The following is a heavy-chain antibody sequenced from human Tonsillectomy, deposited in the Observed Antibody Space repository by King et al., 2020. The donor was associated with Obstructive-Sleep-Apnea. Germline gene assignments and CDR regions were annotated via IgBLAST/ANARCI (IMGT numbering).Heavy chain of an antibody. CDR3: ARENYNDYPLVYGMDV. Sequence: VQLVESGGGVVQPGGSLKLSCAASGFTFSTYTMYWVRQAPGKGLEWVSLISYDGGYKFYADSGKGRFTISRDNSQNKLSLQMNSLRAEDTALYYCARENYNDYPLVYGMDVWGQGTTVTVSS. CDR1: GFTFSTYT. D-gene: IGHD4-11*01. J-gene: IGHJ6*02. V-gene: IGHV3-30*04. CDR2: ISYDGGYK.